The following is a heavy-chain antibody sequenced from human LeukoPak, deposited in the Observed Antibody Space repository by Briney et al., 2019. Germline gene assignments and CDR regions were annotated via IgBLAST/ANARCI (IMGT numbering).Heavy chain of an antibody. V-gene: IGHV1-8*01. CDR3: ARGHIVSYYYDSSGPLERPYYYYMDV. D-gene: IGHD3-22*01. CDR2: MNPNSGNT. Sequence: ASVKVSCKASGYTFASYDINWVRQATGQGLEWMGWMNPNSGNTGYAQKFQGRVTMTRNTSISTAYMELSRLRSDDTAVYYCARGHIVSYYYDSSGPLERPYYYYMDVWGKGTTVTVSS. CDR1: GYTFASYD. J-gene: IGHJ6*03.